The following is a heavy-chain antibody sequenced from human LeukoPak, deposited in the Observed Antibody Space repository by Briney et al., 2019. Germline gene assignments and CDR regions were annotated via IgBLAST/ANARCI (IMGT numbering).Heavy chain of an antibody. CDR1: GFTFSSYG. J-gene: IGHJ4*02. D-gene: IGHD1-26*01. V-gene: IGHV3-30*02. CDR3: AKPYWEWELLRVDY. CDR2: IRYDGSNK. Sequence: QPGGSLRLSCAASGFTFSSYGMHWVRQAPGKGLEWVAFIRYDGSNKYYADSVKGRFTISRDNSKNTLYLQMNSLRAEDTAVYYCAKPYWEWELLRVDYWGQGTLVTVSS.